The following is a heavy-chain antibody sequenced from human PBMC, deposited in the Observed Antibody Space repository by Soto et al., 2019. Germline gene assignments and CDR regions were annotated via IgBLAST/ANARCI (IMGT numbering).Heavy chain of an antibody. D-gene: IGHD6-19*01. Sequence: ASVKVSCKASGYTFTSYAMHWVRQAPGQRLEWMGWINAGNGNTKYSQKFQGRVTITRDTSASTAYMELSSLRSEDTAVYYCARVASSGWYVHYYFDYWGQGTLVTVSS. CDR1: GYTFTSYA. CDR2: INAGNGNT. CDR3: ARVASSGWYVHYYFDY. J-gene: IGHJ4*02. V-gene: IGHV1-3*01.